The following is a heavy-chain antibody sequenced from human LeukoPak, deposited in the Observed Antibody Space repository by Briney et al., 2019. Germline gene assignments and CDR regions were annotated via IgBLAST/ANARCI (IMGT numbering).Heavy chain of an antibody. Sequence: AASVKVSCKASGGTFSSYAISWVRQAPGQGLEWMGGIIPIFGTANYAQKFQGRVTITTDESTSTAYMELSSLRSEDTAVYYCARDSNYYTDNWFDPWGQGTLVTVSS. CDR2: IIPIFGTA. D-gene: IGHD4-11*01. V-gene: IGHV1-69*05. J-gene: IGHJ5*02. CDR3: ARDSNYYTDNWFDP. CDR1: GGTFSSYA.